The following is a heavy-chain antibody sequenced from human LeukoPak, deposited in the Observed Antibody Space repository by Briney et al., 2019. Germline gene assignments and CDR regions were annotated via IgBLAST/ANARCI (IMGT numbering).Heavy chain of an antibody. D-gene: IGHD5-12*01. CDR3: ALAFSGYDRWFPEPPDQ. Sequence: ASVKFAGKSAGSAVSFDTITWGRQAPGQGLECVGGIITNLDSTNYAQNFQGRVTISADDSTSTDYMQLRSLTSEDTAFYYCALAFSGYDRWFPEPPDQWGQGTLVTVSS. J-gene: IGHJ4*02. V-gene: IGHV1-69*13. CDR1: GSAVSFDT. CDR2: IITNLDST.